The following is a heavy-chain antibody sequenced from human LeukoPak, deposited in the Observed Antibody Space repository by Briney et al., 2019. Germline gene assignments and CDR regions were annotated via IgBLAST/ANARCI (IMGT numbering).Heavy chain of an antibody. V-gene: IGHV4-59*01. Sequence: PSETLSLTCTVSGDSISSSYWSWIRQPPGMGLEWIAYVYYTGTSYYNPSLKSRATTSMDMSKNQFSLKLTSVTAADTAVYYCAGYGPVSYYKAFDFWGQGILVTVSS. J-gene: IGHJ4*02. CDR2: VYYTGTS. CDR1: GDSISSSY. CDR3: AGYGPVSYYKAFDF. D-gene: IGHD3-10*01.